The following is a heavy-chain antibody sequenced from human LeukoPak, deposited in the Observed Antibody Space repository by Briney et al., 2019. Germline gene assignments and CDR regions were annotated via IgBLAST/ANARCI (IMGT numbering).Heavy chain of an antibody. CDR1: GYTFTAYY. D-gene: IGHD3-10*01. Sequence: ASVKVSCKASGYTFTAYYIHWVRQAPGQGLGWMGWIDPNSGGTNYAQKFQGSVTMTGDTSINTAFTELSRLRSDDTAIYYCARGRGTTMVRGVITNYFDLWGRGSLVTVSS. V-gene: IGHV1-2*02. CDR2: IDPNSGGT. CDR3: ARGRGTTMVRGVITNYFDL. J-gene: IGHJ2*01.